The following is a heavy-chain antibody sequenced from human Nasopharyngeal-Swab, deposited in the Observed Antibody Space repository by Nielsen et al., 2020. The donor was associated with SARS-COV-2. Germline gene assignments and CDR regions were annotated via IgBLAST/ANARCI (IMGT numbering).Heavy chain of an antibody. V-gene: IGHV4-59*01. J-gene: IGHJ4*02. CDR2: IYYSGST. D-gene: IGHD5-24*01. CDR3: ARERRDGYNSVCYFDY. Sequence: WIRQPPGKGLEWIGYIYYSGSTNYNPPLKSRVTISVDTSKNQFSLKLSSVTAADTAVYYCARERRDGYNSVCYFDYWGQGTLVTVSS.